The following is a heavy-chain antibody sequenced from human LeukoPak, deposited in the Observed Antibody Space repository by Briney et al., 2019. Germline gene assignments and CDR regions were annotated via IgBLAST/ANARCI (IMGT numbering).Heavy chain of an antibody. J-gene: IGHJ4*02. D-gene: IGHD5-12*01. CDR3: ATHIVAASLGD. CDR2: IKSKIGGETT. Sequence: GGSLRLSCTASGFTFSNTWMSWVRQAPGEGLEWVGRIKSKIGGETTDYAAPVKGRFTISRDDSKYTVYLQMNSLKNEDTAVYYCATHIVAASLGDWGQGILVTVSS. CDR1: GFTFSNTW. V-gene: IGHV3-15*01.